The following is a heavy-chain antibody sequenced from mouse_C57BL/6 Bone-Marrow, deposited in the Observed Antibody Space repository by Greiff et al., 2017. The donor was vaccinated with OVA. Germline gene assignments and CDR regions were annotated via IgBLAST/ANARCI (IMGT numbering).Heavy chain of an antibody. V-gene: IGHV2-2*01. CDR3: ARSEGAMDY. J-gene: IGHJ4*01. CDR2: IWSGGST. CDR1: GFSLTSYG. Sequence: VKVVESGPGLVQPSQSLSNTCTVSGFSLTSYGVHWVRQSPGKGLEWLGVIWSGGSTDYNAAFISRLSISKDNSKSQVFFKMNSLQADDTAIYYCARSEGAMDYWGQGTSVTVSS.